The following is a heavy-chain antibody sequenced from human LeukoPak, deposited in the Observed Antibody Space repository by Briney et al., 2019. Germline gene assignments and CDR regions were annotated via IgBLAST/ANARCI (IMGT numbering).Heavy chain of an antibody. CDR2: IIPIFGTA. CDR1: GGTFSSYG. J-gene: IGHJ4*02. Sequence: GASVKVSCKASGGTFSSYGISWVRQAPGQGLEWMGGIIPIFGTANYAQKFQGRVTITADESTSTAYMELRSLRSEDTAVYFCARGAHYGDYDDYWGQGTLVTVSS. V-gene: IGHV1-69*13. CDR3: ARGAHYGDYDDY. D-gene: IGHD4-17*01.